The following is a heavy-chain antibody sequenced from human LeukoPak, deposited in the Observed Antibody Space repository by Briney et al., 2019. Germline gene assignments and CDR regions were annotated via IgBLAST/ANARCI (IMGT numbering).Heavy chain of an antibody. J-gene: IGHJ6*02. CDR1: GHIFTSYD. D-gene: IGHD5-12*01. CDR2: INPNGGST. Sequence: GASVKVSCKASGHIFTSYDMHWVRHGPGQGLEWMGIINPNGGSTSYAEKIQGRVTMTRDTSTSTVYMELSSLRSEDTGVYYCAREGYSGYAWQKLAPGYGMDVWGQGTTVTVSS. CDR3: AREGYSGYAWQKLAPGYGMDV. V-gene: IGHV1-46*01.